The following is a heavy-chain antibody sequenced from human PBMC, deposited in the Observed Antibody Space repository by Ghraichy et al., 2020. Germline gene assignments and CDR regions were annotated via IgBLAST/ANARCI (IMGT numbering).Heavy chain of an antibody. D-gene: IGHD1-26*01. V-gene: IGHV4-34*01. CDR1: GGSFSGYY. CDR3: ARFHPGGYFDY. CDR2: INHSGST. J-gene: IGHJ4*02. Sequence: SETLSLTCAVYGGSFSGYYWSWIRQPPGKGLEWIGEINHSGSTNYNPSLKSRVTISVDTSKNQFSLKLSSVTAADTAVYYCARFHPGGYFDYWGQGTLVTVSS.